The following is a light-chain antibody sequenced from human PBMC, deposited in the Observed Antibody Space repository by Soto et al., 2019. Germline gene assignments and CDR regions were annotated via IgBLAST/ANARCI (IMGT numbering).Light chain of an antibody. V-gene: IGKV1-5*01. CDR1: QTISSW. Sequence: DIHMTQSPSTLSASVGDRVTITCRASQTISSWLAWYQQKPGKAPKLLIYDVSALKRGVPPRFSGSGSGTEFTLTISSLQPDDFATYYCQQYDSFSATFGQGTKVDIK. J-gene: IGKJ1*01. CDR3: QQYDSFSAT. CDR2: DVS.